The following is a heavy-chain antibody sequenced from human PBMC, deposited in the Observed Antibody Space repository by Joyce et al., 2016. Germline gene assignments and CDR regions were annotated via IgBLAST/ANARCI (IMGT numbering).Heavy chain of an antibody. CDR3: ATNVVIDPAASAEYFEH. V-gene: IGHV1-2*06. D-gene: IGHD2/OR15-2a*01. CDR2: INTKNGDT. Sequence: QVQLVQSGAEVKKPGASVKVSCKASGYTFTGHYMHWGRQAPGQGLEWMGRINTKNGDTEYAHKLQGRVTITRDTSISTAYMELSRLRSDDTAVFYCATNVVIDPAASAEYFEHWGQGTLVTVSS. CDR1: GYTFTGHY. J-gene: IGHJ1*01.